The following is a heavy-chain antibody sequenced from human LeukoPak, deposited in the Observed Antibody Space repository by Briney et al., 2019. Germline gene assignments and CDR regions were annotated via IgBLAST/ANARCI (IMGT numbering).Heavy chain of an antibody. D-gene: IGHD2-21*01. CDR1: GGSISSYY. J-gene: IGHJ3*02. CDR2: IYTSGSA. CDR3: ARDQNLAYCGGDCPDAFDI. Sequence: SETLSLTCTVSGGSISSYYWSWIRQPAGKGLEWIGRIYTSGSANSNPSLRSRVTMSVDTSKNQFSLKLSSVTAADTAVYYCARDQNLAYCGGDCPDAFDIWGQGTMVTVSS. V-gene: IGHV4-4*07.